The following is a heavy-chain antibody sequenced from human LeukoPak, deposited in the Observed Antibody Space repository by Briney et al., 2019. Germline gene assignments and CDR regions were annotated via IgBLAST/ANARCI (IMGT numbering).Heavy chain of an antibody. V-gene: IGHV3-23*01. CDR2: ISGSGGST. J-gene: IGHJ4*02. CDR1: GFTFSSYA. Sequence: GGSLRLSCAASGFTFSSYAMSWVRQAPGKGLEWVSAISGSGGSTYYADSVKGRFTISRDNSKNTLYLQMNSLRAEDTAVYYCAKTPGYSYGTNCFDYWGQGTLVTVSS. D-gene: IGHD5-18*01. CDR3: AKTPGYSYGTNCFDY.